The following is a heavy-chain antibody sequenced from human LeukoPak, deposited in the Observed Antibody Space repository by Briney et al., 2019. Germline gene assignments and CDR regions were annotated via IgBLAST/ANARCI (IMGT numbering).Heavy chain of an antibody. J-gene: IGHJ4*02. CDR3: ARDRRGGVAGTDDGGGFDY. Sequence: GGSLRLSCAASGFTFSDYYMSWIRQAPGKGLEWVSYISSSSSTIYYADSVKGRFTISRDNAKNSLYLQMNSLRDEDTAVYYCARDRRGGVAGTDDGGGFDYWGQGTLVTVSS. CDR1: GFTFSDYY. V-gene: IGHV3-11*04. CDR2: ISSSSSTI. D-gene: IGHD6-19*01.